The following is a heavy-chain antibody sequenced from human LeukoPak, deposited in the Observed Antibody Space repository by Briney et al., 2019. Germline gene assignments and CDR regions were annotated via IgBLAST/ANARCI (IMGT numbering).Heavy chain of an antibody. CDR2: IIPIFGTA. D-gene: IGHD2-21*02. J-gene: IGHJ4*02. Sequence: SVKVSCKASGGTFSSYAISWVRQAPGQGLEWMGGIIPIFGTANYAQKFQGRVTITTDESTSTAYMELSSLRSEATAVYYCVRAYCGGGCYSFPFDYWGQGTLVTVSS. CDR1: GGTFSSYA. V-gene: IGHV1-69*05. CDR3: VRAYCGGGCYSFPFDY.